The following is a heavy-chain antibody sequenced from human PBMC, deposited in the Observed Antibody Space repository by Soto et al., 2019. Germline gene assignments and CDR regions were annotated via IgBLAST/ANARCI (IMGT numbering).Heavy chain of an antibody. CDR3: AKMTTVTTNYYYGMDV. CDR1: GGSFSGYY. J-gene: IGHJ6*02. V-gene: IGHV4-34*01. Sequence: SETLSLTCAVYGGSFSGYYWSWIRQPPGKGLEWIGEINHSGSTNYNPSLKSRVTISVDTSKNQFSLKLSSVTAADTAVYYCAKMTTVTTNYYYGMDVWGQGTTVTVSS. CDR2: INHSGST. D-gene: IGHD4-17*01.